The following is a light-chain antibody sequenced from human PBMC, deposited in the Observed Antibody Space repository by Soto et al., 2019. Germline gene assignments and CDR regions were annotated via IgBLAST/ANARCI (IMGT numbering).Light chain of an antibody. CDR2: KAS. J-gene: IGKJ1*01. CDR3: QQYNSYPWT. V-gene: IGKV1-5*03. CDR1: QSISSW. Sequence: DIRMTQSPSTLSASVGDRVTITCRASQSISSWLAWYQQKPGKAPKLLIYKASSLESGVPSRFSGSGSGTEFTLTISSLQHDDFATYYCQQYNSYPWTFGQGNKVEIK.